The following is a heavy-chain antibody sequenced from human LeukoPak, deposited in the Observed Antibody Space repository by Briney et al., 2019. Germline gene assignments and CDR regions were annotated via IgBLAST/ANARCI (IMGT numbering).Heavy chain of an antibody. V-gene: IGHV3-30*04. CDR2: ISYGGSNK. J-gene: IGHJ4*02. CDR3: ARGYYDSSGYYYIDY. Sequence: PGRSLRLSCAASGFTFSNYAMHWVRQAPGKGLGWVALISYGGSNKDYADSVKGRFTISRDNSKNTLYLQMNSLRAEDTALYHCARGYYDSSGYYYIDYWGQGTLVTVSS. CDR1: GFTFSNYA. D-gene: IGHD3-22*01.